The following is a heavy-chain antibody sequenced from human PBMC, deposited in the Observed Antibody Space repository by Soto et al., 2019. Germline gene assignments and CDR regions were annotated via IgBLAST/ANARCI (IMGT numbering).Heavy chain of an antibody. Sequence: QVQLQQWGAGLLKPSETLSLNCAVTGGSLSGYYWSWIRQPPGKGLEWIGEVKDGGHTNYSPSLRGRVTISSDPSTNQFSLRLNSVTAADTGVYYCARGHEGVVATPWDQGSLVTVSS. J-gene: IGHJ5*02. CDR2: VKDGGHT. CDR3: ARGHEGVVATP. D-gene: IGHD5-12*01. V-gene: IGHV4-34*01. CDR1: GGSLSGYY.